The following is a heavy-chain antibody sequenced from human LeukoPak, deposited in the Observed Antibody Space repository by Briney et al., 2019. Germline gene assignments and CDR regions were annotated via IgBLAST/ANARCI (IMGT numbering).Heavy chain of an antibody. J-gene: IGHJ4*02. D-gene: IGHD3-3*02. Sequence: ASVKVSCKASGGTFSSYAISWVRQVPGQGLEWMGGIIPIFGTANYAQKFQGRVTITADESTSTAYMELSSLRSEDTAVYYCARDISSGGYFDYWGQGTLVTVSS. CDR3: ARDISSGGYFDY. CDR1: GGTFSSYA. CDR2: IIPIFGTA. V-gene: IGHV1-69*01.